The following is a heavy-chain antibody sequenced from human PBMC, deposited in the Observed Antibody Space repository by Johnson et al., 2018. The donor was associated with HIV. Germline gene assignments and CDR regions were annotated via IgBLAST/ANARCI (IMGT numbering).Heavy chain of an antibody. Sequence: VQLVESGGGLVQPGGSLRLSCAASGFTLSSDWMSWVRQAPGKGLEWVANIKQDGSEKYCVDSVKGRFTISRDNAKNSLDLQMNTLRAEETAVYYCARVKPPDSGDAWGVGAFDIWGQGTMVIVSS. CDR1: GFTLSSDW. D-gene: IGHD4-17*01. V-gene: IGHV3-7*03. J-gene: IGHJ3*02. CDR2: IKQDGSEK. CDR3: ARVKPPDSGDAWGVGAFDI.